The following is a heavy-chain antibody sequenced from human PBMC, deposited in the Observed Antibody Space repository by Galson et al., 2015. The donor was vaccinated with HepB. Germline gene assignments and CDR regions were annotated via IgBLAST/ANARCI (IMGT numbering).Heavy chain of an antibody. V-gene: IGHV3-30*18. J-gene: IGHJ4*02. D-gene: IGHD4-17*01. CDR2: ISYAGTDQ. CDR1: GFSFSSFA. CDR3: AKASTVTTDYFDY. Sequence: SLRLSCAASGFSFSSFAMHWVRQAPGKGLEWVAVISYAGTDQFYADSMKGRFTFPRDNSKNTLYLQVNSLRPEDTAVYYCAKASTVTTDYFDYWGQGTLVTVSS.